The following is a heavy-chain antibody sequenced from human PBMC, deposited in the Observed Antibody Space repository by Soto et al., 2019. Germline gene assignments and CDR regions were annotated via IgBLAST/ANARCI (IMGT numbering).Heavy chain of an antibody. D-gene: IGHD2-2*01. CDR3: AKDRGGCSSTSCPPRLFDY. CDR1: GFTFSSYG. Sequence: GGSLRLSCAASGFTFSSYGMHWVRQAPGKGLEWVAVIWGSGSRKYYADSVKGRFTISRGNSKNTLYLQMNSLRAEDTAVYYCAKDRGGCSSTSCPPRLFDYWGQGTLVTVSS. V-gene: IGHV3-33*06. J-gene: IGHJ4*02. CDR2: IWGSGSRK.